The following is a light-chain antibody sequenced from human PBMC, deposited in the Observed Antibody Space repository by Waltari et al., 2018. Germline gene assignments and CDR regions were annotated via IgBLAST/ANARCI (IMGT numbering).Light chain of an antibody. CDR1: QSVSSN. V-gene: IGKV3-15*01. J-gene: IGKJ2*01. CDR3: QQYNNWPQT. CDR2: GAS. Sequence: SCRVSQSVSSNLAWYQQKPGQAPRLLIYGASARATGIPARFSGSGSGTEFTLTISSLQSEDFAVYYCQQYNNWPQTFGQGTKLEIK.